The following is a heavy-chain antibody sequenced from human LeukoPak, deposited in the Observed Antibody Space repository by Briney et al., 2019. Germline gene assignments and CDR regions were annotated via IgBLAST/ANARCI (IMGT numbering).Heavy chain of an antibody. Sequence: PGGSLRLSCAASGFTFSSYAMSWVRQAPGKGLEWVSAISGSGGGTYYADSVMGRFTISRDNSKNTMYLQMNSLRAEDTAVYYCAKGRVITRAAVSSGYWGQGTLVTVSS. V-gene: IGHV3-23*01. D-gene: IGHD2-21*01. J-gene: IGHJ4*02. CDR1: GFTFSSYA. CDR3: AKGRVITRAAVSSGY. CDR2: ISGSGGGT.